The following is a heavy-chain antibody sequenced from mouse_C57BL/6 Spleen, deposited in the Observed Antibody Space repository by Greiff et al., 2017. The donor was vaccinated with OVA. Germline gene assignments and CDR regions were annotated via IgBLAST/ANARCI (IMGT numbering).Heavy chain of an antibody. Sequence: QVQLQESGPGLVAPSQSLSITCTVSGFSLTNYGVSWVRQPPGKGLEWLGVIWGDGGTTYHSALISSLGISKDNSKRQVFLKLNSLQTDDTATYYCAKGGTYFDYWGQGTTLTVSS. CDR1: GFSLTNYG. V-gene: IGHV2-3*01. CDR3: AKGGTYFDY. J-gene: IGHJ2*01. D-gene: IGHD3-3*01. CDR2: IWGDGGT.